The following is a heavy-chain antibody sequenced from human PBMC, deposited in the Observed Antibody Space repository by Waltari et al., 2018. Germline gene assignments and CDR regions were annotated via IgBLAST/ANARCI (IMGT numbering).Heavy chain of an antibody. Sequence: QVQLQESGPGLVKPSQTLSPTFPVSVASINSGGYSGSWIRQRPGKGLEWIAYMYDSGSTFYNPSLRSRLTVSPNTSGNEFSVRVRSVTAADAAVYYCARGVGRSTGLFDYFDQWGQGTLVTVSS. J-gene: IGHJ4*02. CDR1: VASINSGGYS. CDR2: MYDSGST. CDR3: ARGVGRSTGLFDYFDQ. D-gene: IGHD3-10*02. V-gene: IGHV4-31*03.